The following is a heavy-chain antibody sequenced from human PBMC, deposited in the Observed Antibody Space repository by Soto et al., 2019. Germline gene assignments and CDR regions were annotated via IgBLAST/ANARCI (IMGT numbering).Heavy chain of an antibody. CDR3: ARDPGVDTAMVFHRYWYFDL. CDR1: GGSVSSGSYY. Sequence: QVQLQESGPGLVKPSETLSLTCTVSGGSVSSGSYYWSWIRQPPGKGLEWIGYIYYSGSTNYNPSLKSRVTISVDTSKNQFSLKLSSVTAADTAVYYCARDPGVDTAMVFHRYWYFDLWGRGTLVTVSS. D-gene: IGHD5-18*01. J-gene: IGHJ2*01. CDR2: IYYSGST. V-gene: IGHV4-61*01.